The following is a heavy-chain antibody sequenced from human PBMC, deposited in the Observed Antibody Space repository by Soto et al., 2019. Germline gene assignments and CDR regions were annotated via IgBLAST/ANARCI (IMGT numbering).Heavy chain of an antibody. Sequence: QVQVVESGGGVVQPGRSLRLSCAASGFTFSNYGMHWVRQAPGKGLDWVAVISYDGSIECYSESVKSRFTMSRDNSENPVYLRMNSLRTEDTAVYFCGRDWVWFGAHPIDNWGQGTLGTVSS. CDR2: ISYDGSIE. J-gene: IGHJ4*02. CDR3: GRDWVWFGAHPIDN. D-gene: IGHD3-10*01. V-gene: IGHV3-30*03. CDR1: GFTFSNYG.